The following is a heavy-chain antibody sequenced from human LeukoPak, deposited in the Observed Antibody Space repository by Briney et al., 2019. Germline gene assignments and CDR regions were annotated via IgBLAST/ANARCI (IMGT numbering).Heavy chain of an antibody. CDR3: ARVGVGTVAGNYFDD. CDR1: GFTVSSSY. Sequence: GGSLRPSCTASGFTVSSSYMTWVRQAPGKGLEWVSLIYSGGGTFYADSVKGRFTISRHNSENTLYLQMNNLRTEDTAVYYCARVGVGTVAGNYFDDWGQGTLVTVSS. CDR2: IYSGGGT. J-gene: IGHJ4*02. D-gene: IGHD6-19*01. V-gene: IGHV3-53*04.